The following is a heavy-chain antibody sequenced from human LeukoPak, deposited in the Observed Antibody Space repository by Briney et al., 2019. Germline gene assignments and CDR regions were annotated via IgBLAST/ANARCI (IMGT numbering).Heavy chain of an antibody. CDR3: ARVPPLISGSFGAFDI. CDR2: IYTSGST. CDR1: GGSISSGSYY. D-gene: IGHD1-26*01. J-gene: IGHJ3*02. V-gene: IGHV4-61*02. Sequence: PSETLSLTCTVSGGSISSGSYYWSWIRQPAGKGLEWIGRIYTSGSTNYNPSLKSRVTISVDTSKNQFSLKLSSVTAADTAVYYCARVPPLISGSFGAFDIWGQGTMVTVSS.